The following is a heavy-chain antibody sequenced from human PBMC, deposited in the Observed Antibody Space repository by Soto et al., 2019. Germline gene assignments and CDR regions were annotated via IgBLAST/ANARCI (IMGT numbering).Heavy chain of an antibody. CDR3: ARVIGPAWFDP. J-gene: IGHJ5*02. CDR1: GGSVSSGSYY. V-gene: IGHV4-61*01. CDR2: IYYSGST. Sequence: QVQLQESGPGLVKPSETLSLTCTVSGGSVSSGSYYWSWIRQPPGKGLEWIGYIYYSGSTNYNPSLNSRVTISVDTSKNQFSLKLSSVTAADTAVYYCARVIGPAWFDPWGQGTLVTVSS.